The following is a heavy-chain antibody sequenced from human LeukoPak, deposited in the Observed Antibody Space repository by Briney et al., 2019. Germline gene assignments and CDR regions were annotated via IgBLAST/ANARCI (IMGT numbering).Heavy chain of an antibody. D-gene: IGHD5-18*01. CDR2: ISSSSSYI. CDR1: GFTFSSYS. V-gene: IGHV3-21*01. CDR3: ARDCDTAMVDDAFDI. Sequence: NSGGSLRRSCAASGFTFSSYSMNWVRQAPGKGLEWVSSISSSSSYIYYADSVKGRFTISRDNAKNSLYLQMNSLRAEDTAVYYCARDCDTAMVDDAFDIWGQGTMVTVSS. J-gene: IGHJ3*02.